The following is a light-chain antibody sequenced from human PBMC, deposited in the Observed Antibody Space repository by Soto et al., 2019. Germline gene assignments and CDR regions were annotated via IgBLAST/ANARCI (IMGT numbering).Light chain of an antibody. V-gene: IGKV3-11*01. CDR1: PNVANF. J-gene: IGKJ2*01. Sequence: IGLEQTPSAQSLSPGRGETLVFRASPNVANFVAWYQQKPGQAPRLLIYDASNRAAGIPARFSGSGSGTDFTLTISSLQPVDFAVYYCQQRSNWPPVYTFGLGTKVDIK. CDR3: QQRSNWPPVYT. CDR2: DAS.